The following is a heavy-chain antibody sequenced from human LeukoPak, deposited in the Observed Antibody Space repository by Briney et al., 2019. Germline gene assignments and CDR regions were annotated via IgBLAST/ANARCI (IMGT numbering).Heavy chain of an antibody. CDR1: GFTFSSYG. CDR3: ARGFIGVYAYDI. J-gene: IGHJ3*02. CDR2: IRYDGSNK. Sequence: GGSLRLSCAASGFTFSSYGMHWVRQAPGKGLEWVAFIRYDGSNKYYADSVKGRFTISRDNSKNTLYLQMNNLRAEDTAVYYCARGFIGVYAYDIWGQGTMVIVSS. D-gene: IGHD3-10*01. V-gene: IGHV3-30*02.